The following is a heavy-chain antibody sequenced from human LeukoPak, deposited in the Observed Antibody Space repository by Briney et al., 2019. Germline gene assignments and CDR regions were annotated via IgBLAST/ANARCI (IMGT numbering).Heavy chain of an antibody. CDR2: IYYGGST. V-gene: IGHV4-39*01. CDR3: ARFLGIGSQRYYFDS. J-gene: IGHJ4*02. CDR1: GGSISSSSYY. Sequence: PSETLSLTCTVSGGSISSSSYYWGWIRQPPGKGLEWIGSIYYGGSTYYNPSLKSRVTISVDTSKSQFSLKLSSVTAADTAVYYCARFLGIGSQRYYFDSWGQGTLVTVSS. D-gene: IGHD6-19*01.